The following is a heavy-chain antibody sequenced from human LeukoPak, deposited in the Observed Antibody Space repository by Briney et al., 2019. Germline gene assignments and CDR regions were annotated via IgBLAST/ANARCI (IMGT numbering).Heavy chain of an antibody. D-gene: IGHD6-6*01. Sequence: GGSLRLSCAASGFTFSTYSMNWVRQAPGKGLEWVSSISSISHYIYYADSVKGRFTISRDNARNSLYLQMNSLRAEDTAVYYCARPELGWDSSSEDAFDVWGQGTMVAVSS. CDR3: ARPELGWDSSSEDAFDV. V-gene: IGHV3-21*01. CDR1: GFTFSTYS. J-gene: IGHJ3*01. CDR2: ISSISHYI.